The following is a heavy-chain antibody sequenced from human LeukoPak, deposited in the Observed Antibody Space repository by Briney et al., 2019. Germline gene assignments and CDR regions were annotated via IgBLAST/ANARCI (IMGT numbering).Heavy chain of an antibody. Sequence: HGASVKVSCKASGGTFSSYAISWVRQAPGQGLEWMGRIIPIFGLANYAQKFQGRVTITADKSTSTAYMELSSLRSEDTAVYYCARGLKSSSWYGNWFDPWGQGTLVTVSS. J-gene: IGHJ5*02. D-gene: IGHD6-13*01. CDR2: IIPIFGLA. V-gene: IGHV1-69*04. CDR1: GGTFSSYA. CDR3: ARGLKSSSWYGNWFDP.